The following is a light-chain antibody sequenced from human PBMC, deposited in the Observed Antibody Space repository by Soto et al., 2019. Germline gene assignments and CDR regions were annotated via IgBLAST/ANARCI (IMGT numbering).Light chain of an antibody. Sequence: EIVMTQSPATLSVSPGERATLSCRASQSVSSNLAWYQQKPGQAPRLLIYGSSTRATGIPARFSGSRSGTEFTLTISSLQSEDFAVYYCQQYNTWPYPFGKGNKLEIK. V-gene: IGKV3-15*01. CDR1: QSVSSN. J-gene: IGKJ2*01. CDR2: GSS. CDR3: QQYNTWPYP.